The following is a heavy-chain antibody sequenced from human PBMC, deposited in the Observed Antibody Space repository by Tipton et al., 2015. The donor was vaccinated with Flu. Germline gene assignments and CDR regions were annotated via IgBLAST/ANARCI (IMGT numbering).Heavy chain of an antibody. CDR3: ASLYYDFWSGYYGVDY. CDR2: IYYSGST. Sequence: LRLSCTVSGGSISSSSYYWGWIRQPPGKGLEWIGSIYYSGSTYYNPSLKSRVTISVDTSKNQFSLKLSSVTAADTAVYYCASLYYDFWSGYYGVDYWGQGTLVTVSS. D-gene: IGHD3-3*01. CDR1: GGSISSSSYY. V-gene: IGHV4-39*07. J-gene: IGHJ4*02.